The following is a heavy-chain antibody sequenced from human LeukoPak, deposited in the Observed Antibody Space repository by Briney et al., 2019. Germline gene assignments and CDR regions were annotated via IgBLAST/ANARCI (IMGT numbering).Heavy chain of an antibody. Sequence: PGESLKISCKGSGYSFTSYWIDWVRQMPGKGLEWMGIIYPGDSDTRYSPSFQGQVAISADKSISTAYLQWSSLKASDTAMYYCARPRDSSGSNFDYWGQGTLVTVSS. CDR1: GYSFTSYW. CDR2: IYPGDSDT. V-gene: IGHV5-51*01. CDR3: ARPRDSSGSNFDY. J-gene: IGHJ4*02. D-gene: IGHD3-22*01.